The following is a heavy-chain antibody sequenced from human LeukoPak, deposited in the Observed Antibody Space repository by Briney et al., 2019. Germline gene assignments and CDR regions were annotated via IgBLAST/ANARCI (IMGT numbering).Heavy chain of an antibody. CDR1: GFTFSSYG. CDR3: ARDPPRYYDGSYYMDV. J-gene: IGHJ6*03. D-gene: IGHD3-10*01. V-gene: IGHV3-23*01. CDR2: ISGSGGST. Sequence: PGGSLRLSCAASGFTFSSYGMSWVRQAPGKGLEWVSAISGSGGSTYYADSVKVRFTISRDNAKSTLYLQMNSLRAEDTAVYYCARDPPRYYDGSYYMDVWGKGTRVNIS.